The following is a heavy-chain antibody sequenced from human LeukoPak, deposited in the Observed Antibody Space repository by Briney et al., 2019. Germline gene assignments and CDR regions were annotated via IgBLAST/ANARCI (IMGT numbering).Heavy chain of an antibody. D-gene: IGHD6-13*01. V-gene: IGHV3-48*04. CDR3: ARYWGIAADY. CDR2: ISSSSSTI. Sequence: GGSLRLSCAASGFTFSSYSMNWVRQAPGKGLEWVSYISSSSSTIYYADAVKGRFTISRDNAKNSLYLQMNSLRAEDTAVYYCARYWGIAADYWGQGTLVTVSS. CDR1: GFTFSSYS. J-gene: IGHJ4*02.